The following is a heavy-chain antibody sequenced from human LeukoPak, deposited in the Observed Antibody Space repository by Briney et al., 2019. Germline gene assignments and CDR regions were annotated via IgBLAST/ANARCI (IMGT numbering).Heavy chain of an antibody. V-gene: IGHV3-30*19. CDR2: VGNDEKTI. J-gene: IGHJ4*02. Sequence: GGSLKLSCAASGFTFSNYGIHWVRQAPGKGLEWVAVVGNDEKTIFYADSLKGRFIISRDNSKNTLFLQMNSLRDEDTAVYYCARERQMGATPFDYWGQGSLVTVSS. CDR3: ARERQMGATPFDY. CDR1: GFTFSNYG. D-gene: IGHD1-26*01.